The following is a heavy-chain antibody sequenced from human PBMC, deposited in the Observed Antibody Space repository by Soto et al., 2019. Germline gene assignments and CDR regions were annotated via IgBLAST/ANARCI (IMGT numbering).Heavy chain of an antibody. Sequence: PSETLSLTCTVSGGSISSYYWSWIRQPPGKGLEWIGYIYYSGSTNYNPSLKSRVTISVDTSKNQISLKLSSVTAADTAVYYCARVVAARGPYYYYYYGMDVWGQGTTVTVSS. CDR1: GGSISSYY. J-gene: IGHJ6*02. CDR3: ARVVAARGPYYYYYYGMDV. V-gene: IGHV4-59*01. CDR2: IYYSGST. D-gene: IGHD6-6*01.